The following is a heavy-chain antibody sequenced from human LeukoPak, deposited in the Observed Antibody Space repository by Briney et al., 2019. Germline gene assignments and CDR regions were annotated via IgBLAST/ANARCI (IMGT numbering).Heavy chain of an antibody. CDR3: ARLTTMVTTFVY. D-gene: IGHD5-18*01. CDR2: INQAGSDK. CDR1: GFTIVSYW. J-gene: IGHJ4*02. V-gene: IGHV3-7*01. Sequence: GGSLRLSCAASGFTIVSYWMSWVRQAPGKGLEWVASINQAGSDKFYVDSVKGRFTISRDNAENSFYLQMNSLRGEDTAVYYCARLTTMVTTFVYWGQGALVTVSS.